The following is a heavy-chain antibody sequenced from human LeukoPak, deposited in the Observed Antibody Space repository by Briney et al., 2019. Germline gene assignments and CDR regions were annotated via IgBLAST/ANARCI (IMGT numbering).Heavy chain of an antibody. J-gene: IGHJ3*02. CDR3: ARSRSVLVDAFDI. CDR1: GGTFSSYA. V-gene: IGHV1-69*05. CDR2: IIPIFGTA. D-gene: IGHD2-8*02. Sequence: GASVKVSCKASGGTFSSYAISWVRQAPRQGLEWMGGIIPIFGTANYAQKFQGRVTITTDESTSTAYMELSSLRSEDTAVYYCARSRSVLVDAFDIWGQGTMVTVSS.